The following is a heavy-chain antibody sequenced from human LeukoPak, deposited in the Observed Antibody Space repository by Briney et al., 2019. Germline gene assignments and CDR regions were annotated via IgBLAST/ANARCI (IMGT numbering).Heavy chain of an antibody. CDR2: INPNSGGT. V-gene: IGHV1-2*02. CDR3: ARDTPYCTNGVCRTTPYYYMDV. D-gene: IGHD2-8*01. J-gene: IGHJ6*03. Sequence: ASVKVSCKASGYTFTGYYMHWVRQAPGQGLEWMGWINPNSGGTNYAQKFQGRVTMTRDTSISTAYMELSRLRSDDTAVYYCARDTPYCTNGVCRTTPYYYMDVWGKGTTVTVSS. CDR1: GYTFTGYY.